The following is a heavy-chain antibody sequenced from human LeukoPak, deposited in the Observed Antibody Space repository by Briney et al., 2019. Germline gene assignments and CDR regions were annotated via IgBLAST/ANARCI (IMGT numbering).Heavy chain of an antibody. J-gene: IGHJ4*02. CDR1: GFTFSSYA. V-gene: IGHV4-34*08. CDR2: INHSGST. CDR3: ATLYPAGG. Sequence: PGGSLRLSCAASGFTFSSYAMSWIRQPPGKGLEWIGEINHSGSTNYNPSLKSRVTISVDTSKNQFSLKLSSVTAADTAVYYCATLYPAGGWGQGTLVTVSS. D-gene: IGHD1-26*01.